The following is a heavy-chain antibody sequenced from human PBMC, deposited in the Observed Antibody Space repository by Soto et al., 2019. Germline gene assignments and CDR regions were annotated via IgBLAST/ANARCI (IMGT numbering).Heavy chain of an antibody. V-gene: IGHV4-30-2*01. CDR3: ARGQLVVAQH. Sequence: QLQLQESGSGLVKPSQPLSLTCAVSGGSISSGGYSWSWIRQPPGKGLVWIGYIYHSGSTSYNPSLKSRVTFSVDRSKNQFSLKMSSVTAADTAVYYCARGQLVVAQHWGQGTLVTVSS. J-gene: IGHJ4*02. CDR1: GGSISSGGYS. CDR2: IYHSGST. D-gene: IGHD2-15*01.